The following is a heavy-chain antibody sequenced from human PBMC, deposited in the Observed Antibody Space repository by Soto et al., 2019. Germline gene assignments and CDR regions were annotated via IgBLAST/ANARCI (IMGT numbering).Heavy chain of an antibody. J-gene: IGHJ4*02. D-gene: IGHD6-19*01. Sequence: GASVKVCCKDSGYTFNSCGISWVRQEHGQGLEWMGWISAYNGNTNYAQKLQGRVTMTTDTSTSTAYMELRSLRSDDTAAYYCARAPPYAAVAGAWLWGQGTLVTVSS. CDR3: ARAPPYAAVAGAWL. CDR1: GYTFNSCG. CDR2: ISAYNGNT. V-gene: IGHV1-18*01.